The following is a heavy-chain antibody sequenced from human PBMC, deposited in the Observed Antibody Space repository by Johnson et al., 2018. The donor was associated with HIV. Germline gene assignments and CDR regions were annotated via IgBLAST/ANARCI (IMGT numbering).Heavy chain of an antibody. Sequence: VQLVESGGGSVKPGGSLRLSCAASGITVSNAWMSWVRQAPGKGLEWVGRSRSKTDGGTTDYAAPVKGRFSISRDDSKNTLYLQMNSLKTEDTAMYYCARDRILTGYDAFDIWGQGTMVTVSS. CDR3: ARDRILTGYDAFDI. J-gene: IGHJ3*02. V-gene: IGHV3-15*01. D-gene: IGHD3-9*01. CDR2: SRSKTDGGTT. CDR1: GITVSNAW.